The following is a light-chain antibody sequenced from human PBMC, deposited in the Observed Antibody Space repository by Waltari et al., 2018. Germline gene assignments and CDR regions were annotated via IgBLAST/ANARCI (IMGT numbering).Light chain of an antibody. J-gene: IGKJ4*01. CDR1: QSISNW. V-gene: IGKV1-5*03. Sequence: DIHMTQSPSTLSASVGARVTITCRASQSISNWLAWYQQKPGKAPKLLLYKASTLESGVPSRFSGSGSGTEFTLTISSLQPDDFATYYCQQYNSYSLLTFGGGTKVEIK. CDR2: KAS. CDR3: QQYNSYSLLT.